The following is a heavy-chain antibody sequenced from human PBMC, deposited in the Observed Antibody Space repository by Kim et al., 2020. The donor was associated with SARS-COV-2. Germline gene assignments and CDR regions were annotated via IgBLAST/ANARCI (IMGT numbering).Heavy chain of an antibody. CDR2: IYHSGST. CDR1: GGSISSYY. D-gene: IGHD6-19*01. J-gene: IGHJ4*02. V-gene: IGHV4-59*13. Sequence: SETLSITCTVSGGSISSYYWSWIRQPPGKGLEWIGYIYHSGSTNYNPSLKSRVTISVDTSKNHFSLKLSSVTAADTAVYYCARSSGWHFYDYWGQGTLVTVSS. CDR3: ARSSGWHFYDY.